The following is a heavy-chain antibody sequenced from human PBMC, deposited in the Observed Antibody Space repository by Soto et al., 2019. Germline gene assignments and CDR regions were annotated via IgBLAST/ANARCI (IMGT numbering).Heavy chain of an antibody. Sequence: EVQLVESGGGLVQPGASLRLSCSASGSTVSNNYMAWVRQAPGKGLEWISIIYSGGDSSYAESVKGRFTISRDNSKNMVYLQMTSLRAEDTAVYYCARNRPETKIGYWGQGTQVTVSS. CDR1: GSTVSNNY. V-gene: IGHV3-66*01. CDR2: IYSGGDS. CDR3: ARNRPETKIGY. J-gene: IGHJ4*02.